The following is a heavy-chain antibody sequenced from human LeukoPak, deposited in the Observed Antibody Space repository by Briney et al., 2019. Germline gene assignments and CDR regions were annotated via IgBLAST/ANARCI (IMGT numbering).Heavy chain of an antibody. V-gene: IGHV4-34*01. CDR2: INHSGST. D-gene: IGHD6-6*01. J-gene: IGHJ6*03. CDR3: ARGIAAHGGYYYYYYYMDV. CDR1: GGSSSGYY. Sequence: SETVSHTCAVYGGSSSGYYWSWIRQAPGKGLEWIGEINHSGSTNYNPSLKSRVTRSVDTSKNQFSLKLSSVTAADTAVYYGARGIAAHGGYYYYYYYMDVWGKGTTVTVSS.